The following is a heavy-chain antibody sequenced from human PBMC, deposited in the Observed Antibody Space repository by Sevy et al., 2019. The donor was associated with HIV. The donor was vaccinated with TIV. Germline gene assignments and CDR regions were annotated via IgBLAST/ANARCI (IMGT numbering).Heavy chain of an antibody. CDR3: AESTYYDFWSGYLYYYYYYGMDV. V-gene: IGHV3-23*01. Sequence: GGSLRLSCAASGFTFSSYAMSWVRQAPVKGLEWVSAISGSGGSTYYADSVKGRFTISRDNSKNTLYLQMNSLRAEDQAVYYCAESTYYDFWSGYLYYYYYYGMDVWGQGTTVTVSS. CDR2: ISGSGGST. D-gene: IGHD3-3*01. J-gene: IGHJ6*02. CDR1: GFTFSSYA.